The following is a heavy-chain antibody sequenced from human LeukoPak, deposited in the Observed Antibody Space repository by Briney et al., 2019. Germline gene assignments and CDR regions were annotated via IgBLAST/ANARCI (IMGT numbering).Heavy chain of an antibody. Sequence: GRSLRLSCAGSGFTFSNYPMHWVRQAPGKGLEWVAVISHDGIKKYYADSVKGRFTISRDSSKNTLYLQMNSLRAEDTAVYYCARGKEYEYVWGSFRHYYFDYWGQGTLVTVSS. J-gene: IGHJ4*02. CDR1: GFTFSNYP. D-gene: IGHD3-16*02. CDR3: ARGKEYEYVWGSFRHYYFDY. CDR2: ISHDGIKK. V-gene: IGHV3-30*01.